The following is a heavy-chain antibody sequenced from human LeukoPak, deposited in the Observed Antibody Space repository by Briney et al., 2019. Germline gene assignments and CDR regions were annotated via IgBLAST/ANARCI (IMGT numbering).Heavy chain of an antibody. D-gene: IGHD2-2*02. CDR1: GGSMSNYW. J-gene: IGHJ5*02. CDR3: ARRLCSSLTCNIGPSGNWLDP. V-gene: IGHV4-59*08. Sequence: SETLSLTCTVSGGSMSNYWWNWIRQPPGKGLEWIGYIYYDGSTYYNPALNSRVTISIDTSKNQFSLKLNSVTAADTAVYYCARRLCSSLTCNIGPSGNWLDPWGQGTLVTVSS. CDR2: IYYDGST.